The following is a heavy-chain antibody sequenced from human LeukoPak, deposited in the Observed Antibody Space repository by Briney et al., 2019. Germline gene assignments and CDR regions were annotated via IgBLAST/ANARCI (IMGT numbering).Heavy chain of an antibody. D-gene: IGHD6-13*01. V-gene: IGHV3-23*01. CDR3: ARSYSSSWYYYYYYMDV. Sequence: GGSLRLSCAASGFTFSSYAMSWVRQAPGKGLEWVSAISGSGGSTYYADSVKGRFTISRDNSKNTLYLQMNSLSAEDTAVYYCARSYSSSWYYYYYYMDVWGKGTTVTVSS. CDR2: ISGSGGST. J-gene: IGHJ6*03. CDR1: GFTFSSYA.